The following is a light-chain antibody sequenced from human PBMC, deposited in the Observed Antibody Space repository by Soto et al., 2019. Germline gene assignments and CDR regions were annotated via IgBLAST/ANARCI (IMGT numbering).Light chain of an antibody. CDR2: GNS. J-gene: IGLJ2*01. CDR1: SSNIGAGYD. CDR3: QSYDSSLSAVV. Sequence: QSVLTQPPSVSGAPGQRVTISCTGSSSNIGAGYDVHWYQQLPGTAPKLLIYGNSNRPSGVPDRFSGSKSGTSASLAITGLQAEDVADYYCQSYDSSLSAVVFGGGTKRTVL. V-gene: IGLV1-40*01.